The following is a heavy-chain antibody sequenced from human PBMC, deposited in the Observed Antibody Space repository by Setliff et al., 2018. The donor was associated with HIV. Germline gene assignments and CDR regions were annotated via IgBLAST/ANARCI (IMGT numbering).Heavy chain of an antibody. J-gene: IGHJ4*02. CDR2: INPSGGRT. CDR1: GYTFTSYY. V-gene: IGHV1-46*01. Sequence: ASVKVSCKASGYTFTSYYMHWVRQAPGQGLEWMGIINPSGGRTTYAQKFQGRVTMTRDTSTSTVYMELSSLRSEDTAVYYCARGDYGDYRVPYFFDYRGQGTLVTVSS. D-gene: IGHD4-17*01. CDR3: ARGDYGDYRVPYFFDY.